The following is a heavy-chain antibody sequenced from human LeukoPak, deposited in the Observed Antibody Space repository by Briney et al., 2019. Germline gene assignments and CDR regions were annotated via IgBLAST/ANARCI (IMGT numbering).Heavy chain of an antibody. D-gene: IGHD1-26*01. J-gene: IGHJ4*02. Sequence: GGSLRLSCSPSGFTFSTYAMHWVRPAPGKGLEYVSSLSGNGDSTYYADSVKGRFTISRDNPKSTLYLQMSSLRAEDTAVYYCVKSDNIGGATCFDYWGQGTLVTVSS. CDR2: LSGNGDST. CDR1: GFTFSTYA. CDR3: VKSDNIGGATCFDY. V-gene: IGHV3-64D*09.